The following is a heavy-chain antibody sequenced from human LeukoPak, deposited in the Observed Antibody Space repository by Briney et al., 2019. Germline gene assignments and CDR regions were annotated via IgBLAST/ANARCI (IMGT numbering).Heavy chain of an antibody. V-gene: IGHV1-18*01. D-gene: IGHD2-15*01. Sequence: ASVKVSCKASGYTFINYDFSWVRQAPGQGLEWMGWISTYNGNTNYAQKLQGRVTMTTDTSTSTVYMELSSLRSEDTAVYYCARDGAATFDYWGQGTLVTVSS. CDR1: GYTFINYD. J-gene: IGHJ4*02. CDR2: ISTYNGNT. CDR3: ARDGAATFDY.